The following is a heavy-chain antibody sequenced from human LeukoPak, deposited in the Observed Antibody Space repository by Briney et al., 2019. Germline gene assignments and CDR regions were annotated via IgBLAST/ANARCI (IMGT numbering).Heavy chain of an antibody. CDR3: ARGDCSGGSCSSMGV. D-gene: IGHD2-15*01. V-gene: IGHV3-13*04. Sequence: GGSLRLSCAASGFTFSTYDMHWVRQATGKGLEWVSGINPAGDTYYPGSVKGRFTISREDAKNSFYLQMNSLRVGDTAVYYCARGDCSGGSCSSMGVWGQGTTVTASS. CDR2: INPAGDT. CDR1: GFTFSTYD. J-gene: IGHJ6*02.